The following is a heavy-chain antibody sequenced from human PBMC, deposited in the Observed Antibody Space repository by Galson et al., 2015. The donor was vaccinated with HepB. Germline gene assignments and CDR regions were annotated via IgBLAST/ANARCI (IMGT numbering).Heavy chain of an antibody. CDR1: GFTFRSYG. CDR2: ISYDGNNK. D-gene: IGHD2-15*01. Sequence: SLRLSCAASGFTFRSYGMHWVRQAPGKGLEWVTLISYDGNNKYYADSVKGRFTISRDNSKNTLYLQMNSLRTEDTAVYYCAKDRNYGKHGGGLQPWYFDNWGQGTLVTVSS. V-gene: IGHV3-30*18. J-gene: IGHJ4*02. CDR3: AKDRNYGKHGGGLQPWYFDN.